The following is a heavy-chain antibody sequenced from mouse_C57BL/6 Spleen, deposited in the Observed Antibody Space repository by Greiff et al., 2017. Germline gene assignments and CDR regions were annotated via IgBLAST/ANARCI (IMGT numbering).Heavy chain of an antibody. CDR3: ARERRTGTYYFHY. D-gene: IGHD4-1*01. J-gene: IGHJ2*01. Sequence: VQLQQSGAELVKPGASVKMSCKASGYTFTSYWITWVKQRPGQGLEWIGDIYPGSGSTNYNEKFKSKATLTVDTSSSTAYMQLSSLTSEDSAVYYCARERRTGTYYFHYWGQGTTLTVSS. CDR2: IYPGSGST. CDR1: GYTFTSYW. V-gene: IGHV1-55*01.